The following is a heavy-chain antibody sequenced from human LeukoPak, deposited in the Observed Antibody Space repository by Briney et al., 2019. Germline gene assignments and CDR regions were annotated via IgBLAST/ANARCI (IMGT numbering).Heavy chain of an antibody. CDR3: ARLADTVRGAMDYYYYYYMDV. J-gene: IGHJ6*03. CDR1: GGSISSYY. D-gene: IGHD3-10*01. Sequence: SETLSLTCTVSGGSISSYYWSWIRQPPGKGLEWIGYIYYSGSTNYNPSLKSAVTISVDTSTNQFSLKLSSVTAADTAVYYCARLADTVRGAMDYYYYYYMDVWGKGTTVTVSS. CDR2: IYYSGST. V-gene: IGHV4-59*01.